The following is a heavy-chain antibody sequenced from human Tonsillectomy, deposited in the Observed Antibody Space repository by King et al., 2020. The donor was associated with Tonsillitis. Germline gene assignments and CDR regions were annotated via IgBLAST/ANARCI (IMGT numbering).Heavy chain of an antibody. V-gene: IGHV4-34*01. CDR3: ARGVRYYGSGSYYNPNAFDI. CDR2: INHSGST. Sequence: VQLQQWGAGLLKPSETLSLTCAVYGGSFSGYYWSWIRQPPGKGLEWIGEINHSGSTNYNPSLKSRVTISVDTSKNQFSLKLSSVTAADTAVYYCARGVRYYGSGSYYNPNAFDIWSQGTMVTVSS. D-gene: IGHD3-10*01. J-gene: IGHJ3*02. CDR1: GGSFSGYY.